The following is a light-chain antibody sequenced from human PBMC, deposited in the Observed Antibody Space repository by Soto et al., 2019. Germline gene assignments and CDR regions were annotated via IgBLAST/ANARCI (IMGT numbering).Light chain of an antibody. V-gene: IGLV2-11*01. CDR3: CSSAGTYTSV. Sequence: QSALTQPRSVSGSPGQSVTISCTGTSSDVGGYNYVSWYRQHPGKAPKLMIYDVTKRPSGVPXRFSGSKSGNTASLTISGXXAEDEAXXXCCSSAGTYTSVFGGGTQLTVL. CDR2: DVT. J-gene: IGLJ3*02. CDR1: SSDVGGYNY.